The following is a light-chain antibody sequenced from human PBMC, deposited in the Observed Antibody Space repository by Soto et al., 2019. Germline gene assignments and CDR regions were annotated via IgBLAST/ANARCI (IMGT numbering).Light chain of an antibody. CDR2: DTS. J-gene: IGKJ4*01. Sequence: EIVMTQSPDTLSVSPGEGATLSCRASQSVGRNLAWYQQKPGQAPRLIIYDTSTRATGIPARFSGSGSATEFTLTISSLQSEDFAVYYCQQYNNWVTFGGGTKVEIK. V-gene: IGKV3D-15*01. CDR3: QQYNNWVT. CDR1: QSVGRN.